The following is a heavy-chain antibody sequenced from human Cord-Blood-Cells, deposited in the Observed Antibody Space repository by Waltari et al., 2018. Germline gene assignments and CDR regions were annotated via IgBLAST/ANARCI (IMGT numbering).Heavy chain of an antibody. CDR2: INHSGST. J-gene: IGHJ5*02. CDR3: ARGLVPAAYNWFDP. D-gene: IGHD2-2*01. Sequence: QVQLQQWGAGLLKPSETLSLTCAVYGGSFSGYYWSWIRQPPGKGLEWIGEINHSGSTNYNPSLKSRVTISVDTSKNQFSLKLSSVTAADTAVYYCARGLVPAAYNWFDPWGQGTLVTVSS. V-gene: IGHV4-34*01. CDR1: GGSFSGYY.